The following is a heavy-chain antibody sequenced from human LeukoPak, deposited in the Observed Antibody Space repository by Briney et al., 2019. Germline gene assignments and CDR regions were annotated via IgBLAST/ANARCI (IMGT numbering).Heavy chain of an antibody. CDR2: TTSDLNVK. Sequence: GGSLRLSCAASGFTFRNYVIHWVRQAPGKGLEWVAVTTSDLNVKLYADSVKGRFTISRDNSRSTLYLQMNSLRPEDTAIYYCAREGYYGSGSPPSLYFDYWGQGTLVTVSS. V-gene: IGHV3-30-3*01. CDR3: AREGYYGSGSPPSLYFDY. CDR1: GFTFRNYV. D-gene: IGHD3-10*01. J-gene: IGHJ4*02.